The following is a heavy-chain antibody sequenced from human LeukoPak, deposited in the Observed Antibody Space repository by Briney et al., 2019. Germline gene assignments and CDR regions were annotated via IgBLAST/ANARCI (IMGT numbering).Heavy chain of an antibody. V-gene: IGHV4-59*01. Sequence: SETLSLTCIVSGGTISGYYWSWIRQSPGKGLEWIGYIYFSGSTNYNPSLKSRVTISVDTSRNQFSLKLNSVTAADTALYYCARRADNSGQDLAVWGRGTAVTVAS. J-gene: IGHJ6*02. CDR2: IYFSGST. CDR1: GGTISGYY. D-gene: IGHD3-10*01. CDR3: ARRADNSGQDLAV.